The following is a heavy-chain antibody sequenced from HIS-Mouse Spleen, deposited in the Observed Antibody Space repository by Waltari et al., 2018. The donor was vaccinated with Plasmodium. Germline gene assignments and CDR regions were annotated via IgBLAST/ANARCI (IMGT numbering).Heavy chain of an antibody. J-gene: IGHJ2*01. CDR2: VKQDGSEK. CDR3: ASSWYWCFDL. Sequence: EVQLVESGGGLVQPGGSLRLSCAASGFTFSSYWRRWVRQARGKGMEWVANVKQDGSEKYYVDSVKGRLTITRDKDKNSLYLQMNSLRAEDTAVYYCASSWYWCFDLGGRGTLVTVSS. CDR1: GFTFSSYW. D-gene: IGHD6-13*01. V-gene: IGHV3-7*02.